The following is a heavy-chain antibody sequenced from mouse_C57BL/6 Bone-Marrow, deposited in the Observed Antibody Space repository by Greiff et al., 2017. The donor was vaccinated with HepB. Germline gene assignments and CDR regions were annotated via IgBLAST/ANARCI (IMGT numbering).Heavy chain of an antibody. V-gene: IGHV1-63*01. D-gene: IGHD2-3*01. CDR3: ARGGLLDYFDY. CDR1: GYTFTNYW. CDR2: IYPGGGYT. Sequence: VKLQESGAELVRPGTSVKMSCKASGYTFTNYWIGWAKQRPGHGLEWIGDIYPGGGYTNYNEKFKGKATLTADKSSSTAYMQFSSLTSEDSAIYYCARGGLLDYFDYWGQGTTLTVSS. J-gene: IGHJ2*01.